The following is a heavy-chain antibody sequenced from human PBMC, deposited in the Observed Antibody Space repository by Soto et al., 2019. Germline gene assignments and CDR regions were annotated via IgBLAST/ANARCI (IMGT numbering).Heavy chain of an antibody. CDR1: GASFSSHV. CDR2: IVPIFGTK. Sequence: QVQLVQSGAEVKKPWSSEKFSCNPSGASFSSHVVSGGRQAAGQGLGWVGGIVPIFGTKNYAEKFQGRVTITADKSTSTVYMDLSSLKSEDTAVYFCARDRRDQTIFGMVGYFDLWGRGTLVSVSS. CDR3: ARDRRDQTIFGMVGYFDL. J-gene: IGHJ2*01. V-gene: IGHV1-69*06. D-gene: IGHD3-3*01.